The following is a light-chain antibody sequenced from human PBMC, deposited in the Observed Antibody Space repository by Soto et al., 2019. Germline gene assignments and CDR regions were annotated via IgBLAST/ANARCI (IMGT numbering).Light chain of an antibody. CDR2: GAS. J-gene: IGKJ5*01. CDR1: QSVSSSY. CDR3: QQYGSSPIT. V-gene: IGKV3-20*01. Sequence: EIVLTQSPGTLSLSPGERATLSCRASQSVSSSYLAWYQQKPGQAPRLLIYGASSRATGIPVRFSGSGSGTDFTLTISRLEPEDFPLYYCQQYGSSPITFGQGTRLESK.